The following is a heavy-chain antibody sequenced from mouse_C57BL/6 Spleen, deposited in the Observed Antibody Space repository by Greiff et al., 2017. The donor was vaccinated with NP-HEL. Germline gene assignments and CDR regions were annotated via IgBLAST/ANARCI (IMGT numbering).Heavy chain of an antibody. CDR1: GFTFSSYG. V-gene: IGHV5-6*01. Sequence: EVKLMESGGDLVKPGGSLKLSCAASGFTFSSYGMSWVRQTPDKRLEWVATISSGGSYTYYPDSVKGRFTISRDNAKNTLYLQMSSLKSEDTAMYYCARDYDSHFDYWGQGTTLTVSS. CDR2: ISSGGSYT. J-gene: IGHJ2*01. CDR3: ARDYDSHFDY. D-gene: IGHD2-4*01.